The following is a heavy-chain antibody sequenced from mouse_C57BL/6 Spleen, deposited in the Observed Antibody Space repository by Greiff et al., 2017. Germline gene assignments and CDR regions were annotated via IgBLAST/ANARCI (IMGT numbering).Heavy chain of an antibody. Sequence: VQLQESGAELVRPGTSVKVSCKASGYAFTNYLIEWVKQRPGQGLEWIGVINPGSGGTNYNEKFKGKATLTADKSSSTAYMQLSSLTSEDSAVYFCARRITTDWYFDVWGTGTTVTVSS. CDR1: GYAFTNYL. J-gene: IGHJ1*03. D-gene: IGHD1-1*01. CDR3: ARRITTDWYFDV. CDR2: INPGSGGT. V-gene: IGHV1-54*01.